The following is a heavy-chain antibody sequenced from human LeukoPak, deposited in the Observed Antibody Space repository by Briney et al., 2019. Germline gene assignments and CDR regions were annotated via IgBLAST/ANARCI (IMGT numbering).Heavy chain of an antibody. J-gene: IGHJ4*02. Sequence: GGSLRLSCAASGFSFSNYGMTWVRQAPGEGLEWVAVISYDGSNQYYADSVKGRFTISRDNSKNTLYLQMNSLRAEDTAVYYCAKAFTAMVLDYWGQGTLVTVSS. CDR3: AKAFTAMVLDY. V-gene: IGHV3-30*18. CDR2: ISYDGSNQ. D-gene: IGHD5-18*01. CDR1: GFSFSNYG.